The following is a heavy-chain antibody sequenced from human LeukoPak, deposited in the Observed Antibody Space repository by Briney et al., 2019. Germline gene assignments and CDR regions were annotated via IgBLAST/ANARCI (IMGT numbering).Heavy chain of an antibody. CDR2: ISGSGDST. J-gene: IGHJ3*02. CDR3: AKSLSAGATISAFDI. D-gene: IGHD1-26*01. CDR1: GFTFSSYT. Sequence: GGSLRLSCEASGFTFSSYTMRWVRQTPGKGLEWVSGISGSGDSTYYADSVKGRFTISRDNSQSTLYLEVNSLRADDTAVYYCAKSLSAGATISAFDIWGQGTMVTVSS. V-gene: IGHV3-23*01.